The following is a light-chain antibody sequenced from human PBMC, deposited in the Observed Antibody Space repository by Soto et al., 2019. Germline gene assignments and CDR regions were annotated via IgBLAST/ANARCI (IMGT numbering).Light chain of an antibody. CDR1: QSVTSS. J-gene: IGKJ4*01. CDR2: DVS. CDR3: QQRTSWPT. V-gene: IGKV3-11*01. Sequence: EIVLTQSPATLSLSPGDRATLSCRASQSVTSSLAWFQQKPGQAPRLLIYDVSRRATAIPARFGGSGSGTDFTLTISSLEPEDFAVYYCQQRTSWPTFGGGTKVEIK.